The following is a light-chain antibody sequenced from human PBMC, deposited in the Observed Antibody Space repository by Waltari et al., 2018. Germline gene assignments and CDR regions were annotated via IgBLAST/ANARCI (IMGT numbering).Light chain of an antibody. V-gene: IGLV3-1*01. CDR2: QDS. J-gene: IGLJ1*01. CDR3: QAWDSSTYV. CDR1: HLWDKS. Sequence: SFELTPPPSVSVSPGQTASITCPGDHLWDKSPCRYPQKPGQSPVLVIYQDSKRPSATPEQFSGSKSGNTATLTISGTQAVDEADYYCQAWDSSTYVFGTGTKVTVL.